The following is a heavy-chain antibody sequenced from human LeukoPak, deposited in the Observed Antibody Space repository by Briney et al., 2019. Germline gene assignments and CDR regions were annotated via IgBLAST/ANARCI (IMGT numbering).Heavy chain of an antibody. CDR2: IYHSGST. CDR3: ASLDCSGGSCYPRY. V-gene: IGHV4-30-2*01. Sequence: SQTLSLTCAVSGGSISSGGYSWSWIRQPPGKGLEWIGYIYHSGSTYYNPSLKSRVTISVDRSKTQFSLKLSSVTAADTAVYYCASLDCSGGSCYPRYWGQGTLVTVSS. J-gene: IGHJ4*02. D-gene: IGHD2-15*01. CDR1: GGSISSGGYS.